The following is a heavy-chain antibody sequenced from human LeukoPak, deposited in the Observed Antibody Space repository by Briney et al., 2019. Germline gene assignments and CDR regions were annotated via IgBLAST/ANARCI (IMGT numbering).Heavy chain of an antibody. Sequence: SQTLSLTCTVSGGSISSYYWSCIRQPPGKGLEWIGYIYYNGSNNYNPSLTSRVNISVDTSKNQFSLKLSSVTAADTAVYYCARDATLTPRPYYCGMDVWGKGTAVTVSS. CDR3: ARDATLTPRPYYCGMDV. J-gene: IGHJ6*04. CDR1: GGSISSYY. V-gene: IGHV4-59*01. CDR2: IYYNGSN.